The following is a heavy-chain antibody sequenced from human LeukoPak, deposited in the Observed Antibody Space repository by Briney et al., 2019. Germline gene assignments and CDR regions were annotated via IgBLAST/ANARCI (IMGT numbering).Heavy chain of an antibody. CDR3: ARDYNGDGFDY. Sequence: EWIGYIYYSGSTYYNPSLKSRVTISVDTSKNQFSLKLSSVTAADTAVYYCARDYNGDGFDYWGQGTLVTVSS. J-gene: IGHJ4*02. D-gene: IGHD4-17*01. V-gene: IGHV4-31*02. CDR2: IYYSGST.